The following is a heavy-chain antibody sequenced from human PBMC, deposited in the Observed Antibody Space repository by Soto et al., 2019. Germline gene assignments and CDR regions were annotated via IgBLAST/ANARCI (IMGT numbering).Heavy chain of an antibody. CDR1: GFTFSSYA. J-gene: IGHJ4*02. CDR2: ISYDGSNK. Sequence: GGSLRLSCAASGFTFSSYAMHWVRQAPGKGLEWVAVISYDGSNKYYADSVKGRFTISRDNSKNTLYLQMNSLRAEDTAVDYCARELAVKSYSSDYWGQGTLVTVSS. V-gene: IGHV3-30*04. D-gene: IGHD6-13*01. CDR3: ARELAVKSYSSDY.